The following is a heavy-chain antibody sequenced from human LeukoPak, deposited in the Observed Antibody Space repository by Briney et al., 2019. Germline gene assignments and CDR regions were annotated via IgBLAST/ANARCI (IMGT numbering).Heavy chain of an antibody. CDR1: GGSIISSSYY. CDR3: ARVWYSSSWYEGYYFDY. J-gene: IGHJ4*02. CDR2: IYYSGST. Sequence: SETLSLTCTVSGGSIISSSYYWGWIRQPPGKGLEWIGSIYYSGSTNYNPSLKSRVTISVDTSKNQFSLKLSSVTAADTAVYYCARVWYSSSWYEGYYFDYWGQGTLVTVSS. V-gene: IGHV4-39*07. D-gene: IGHD6-13*01.